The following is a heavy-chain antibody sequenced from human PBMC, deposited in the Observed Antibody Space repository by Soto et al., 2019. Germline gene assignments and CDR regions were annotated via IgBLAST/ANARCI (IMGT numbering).Heavy chain of an antibody. D-gene: IGHD3-22*01. CDR2: ISSSSSYI. Sequence: GGSLRLCCAASGFTFSSYSMNWVRQAPGKGLEWVSSISSSSSYIYYADSVKGRFTISRDNAKNSLYLQMNSLRAEDTAVYYCASWGSYYYDSSGYHDYWGQGTLVTVSS. J-gene: IGHJ4*02. CDR1: GFTFSSYS. CDR3: ASWGSYYYDSSGYHDY. V-gene: IGHV3-21*01.